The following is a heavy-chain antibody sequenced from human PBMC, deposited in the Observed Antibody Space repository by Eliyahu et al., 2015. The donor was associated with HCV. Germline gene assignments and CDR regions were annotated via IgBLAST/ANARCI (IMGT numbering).Heavy chain of an antibody. V-gene: IGHV2-5*02. J-gene: IGHJ4*02. Sequence: QITLKESGPTLVKPTQTLTLTCTFSGFSLSTSGVGVGWIRQPPGKALEWLALIYWDDDKRYSPSLKSRLTITKDTSKNQVVLTMTNMDPVDTATYYCAHVPRDGYKSPNFDYWGQGTLVTVSS. D-gene: IGHD5-24*01. CDR1: GFSLSTSGVG. CDR2: IYWDDDK. CDR3: AHVPRDGYKSPNFDY.